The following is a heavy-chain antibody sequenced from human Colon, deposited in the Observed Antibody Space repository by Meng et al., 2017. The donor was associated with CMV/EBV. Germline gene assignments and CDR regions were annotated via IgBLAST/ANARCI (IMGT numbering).Heavy chain of an antibody. J-gene: IGHJ4*02. Sequence: SVKVSCKASGGTFSSYAISWVRQAPGQGLEWMGGIIPIFGTANYAQKFQGRVTITTDESTSTAYMELSSLRSEDTAVYYCATQGVVPAAIGHFDYWGQGTLVTSPQ. CDR3: ATQGVVPAAIGHFDY. CDR1: GGTFSSYA. V-gene: IGHV1-69*05. D-gene: IGHD2-2*02. CDR2: IIPIFGTA.